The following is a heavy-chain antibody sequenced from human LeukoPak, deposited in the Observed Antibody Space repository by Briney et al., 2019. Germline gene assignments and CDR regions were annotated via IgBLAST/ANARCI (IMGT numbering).Heavy chain of an antibody. V-gene: IGHV1-2*02. CDR1: GYTFTSYG. CDR3: ARAYYYDSSGYYPAGY. CDR2: ISPNSGGT. D-gene: IGHD3-22*01. J-gene: IGHJ4*02. Sequence: ASVKVSCKASGYTFTSYGISWVRQAPGQGLEWMGWISPNSGGTNYAQKFQGRVTMTRDTSISTAYMELSRLRSDDTAVYYCARAYYYDSSGYYPAGYWGQGTLVTVSS.